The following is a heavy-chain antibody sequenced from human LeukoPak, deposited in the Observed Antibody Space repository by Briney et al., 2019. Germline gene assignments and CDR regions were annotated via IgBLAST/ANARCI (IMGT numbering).Heavy chain of an antibody. D-gene: IGHD3-22*01. J-gene: IGHJ4*02. V-gene: IGHV3-53*01. CDR2: IYSGGST. Sequence: PGGSLRLSCAASGFTVSSNYMSWVRQAPGKGLEWVSVIYSGGSTYYADSVKGRFTISRDNSKNTLYLQMNSLRAEDTAVYYCAKDDRQNYDSSGYDYWGQGTLVTVSS. CDR3: AKDDRQNYDSSGYDY. CDR1: GFTVSSNY.